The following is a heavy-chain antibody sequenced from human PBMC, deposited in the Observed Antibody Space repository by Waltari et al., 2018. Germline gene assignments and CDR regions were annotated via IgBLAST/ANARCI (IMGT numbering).Heavy chain of an antibody. CDR3: AREVERRRRYFDY. V-gene: IGHV3-33*01. CDR2: IWYDGSNK. D-gene: IGHD1-1*01. CDR1: GFTFSSYC. Sequence: QVQLVESGGGVVQPGRSLRLSCAASGFTFSSYCMHWVRQAPGKGLEWVAVIWYDGSNKYYADSVKGRFTISRDNSKNTLYLQMNSLRAEDTAVYYCAREVERRRRYFDYWGQGTLVTVSS. J-gene: IGHJ4*02.